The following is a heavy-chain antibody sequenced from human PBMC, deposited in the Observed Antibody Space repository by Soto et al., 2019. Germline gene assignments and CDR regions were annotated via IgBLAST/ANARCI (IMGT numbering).Heavy chain of an antibody. Sequence: QVQLVQSGAEVKKPGSSVKVSCKASGGTFSSYAISWVRQAPGQGLEWMGGIIPIFGTANYAQKFQGRVTITADESTSTAHMELSSLRSEDTAVYYCARGRDGCSGGSCYRPFDYWGQGTLVTVSS. CDR2: IIPIFGTA. CDR1: GGTFSSYA. J-gene: IGHJ4*02. D-gene: IGHD2-15*01. CDR3: ARGRDGCSGGSCYRPFDY. V-gene: IGHV1-69*12.